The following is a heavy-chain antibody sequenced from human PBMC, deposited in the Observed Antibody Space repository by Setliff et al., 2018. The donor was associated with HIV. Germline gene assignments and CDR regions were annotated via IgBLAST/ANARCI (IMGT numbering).Heavy chain of an antibody. Sequence: SETLSLTCTVSGGSISSYYWSWIRQPPGKGLEWIGSIYHTGSTYYKPSLKSRVTISVDTSKNQFSLKLGSVTAADTAVYYCARESPSSSWFYFDFWGQGTLVTVSS. D-gene: IGHD6-13*01. V-gene: IGHV4-59*04. CDR2: IYHTGST. J-gene: IGHJ4*02. CDR1: GGSISSYY. CDR3: ARESPSSSWFYFDF.